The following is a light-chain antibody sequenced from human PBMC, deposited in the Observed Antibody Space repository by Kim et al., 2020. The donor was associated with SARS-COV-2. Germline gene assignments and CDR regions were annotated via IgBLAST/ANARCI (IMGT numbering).Light chain of an antibody. CDR1: NIGSKS. J-gene: IGLJ2*01. Sequence: PGKTARSTCGGNNIGSKSVHWYQQKPGQAPVLVIYYDSDRPSGIPERFSGSNSGNTATLTISRVEAGDEADYYCQVWDSSSDHHVVFGGGTQLTVL. CDR2: YDS. V-gene: IGLV3-21*04. CDR3: QVWDSSSDHHVV.